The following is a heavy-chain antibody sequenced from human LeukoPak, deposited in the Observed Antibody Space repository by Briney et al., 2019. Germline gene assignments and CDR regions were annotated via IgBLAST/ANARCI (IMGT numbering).Heavy chain of an antibody. CDR2: ISYDGSNK. Sequence: GGSLRLSCAASGFAFRNYAMHWVRQAPGKGLEWVAVISYDGSNKYYADSVKGRFTISRDDSKNTLYLQMNSLTAEDTAMYYCARLDIVLSWGQGALVTVSS. J-gene: IGHJ5*02. V-gene: IGHV3-30-3*01. D-gene: IGHD2-2*03. CDR1: GFAFRNYA. CDR3: ARLDIVLS.